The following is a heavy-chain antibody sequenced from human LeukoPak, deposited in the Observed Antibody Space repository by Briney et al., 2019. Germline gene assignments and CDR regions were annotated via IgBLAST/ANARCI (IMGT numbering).Heavy chain of an antibody. D-gene: IGHD1-26*01. J-gene: IGHJ5*02. CDR3: ARGGLTGENWFDP. V-gene: IGHV1-69*13. CDR1: GGTFSSYA. Sequence: ASVKVSCKASGGTFSSYAISWVRQAPGRGLEWMGGIIPIFGTANYAQKFQGRVTITADESTSTAYMELSSLRSEDTAVYYCARGGLTGENWFDPWGQGTLVTVSS. CDR2: IIPIFGTA.